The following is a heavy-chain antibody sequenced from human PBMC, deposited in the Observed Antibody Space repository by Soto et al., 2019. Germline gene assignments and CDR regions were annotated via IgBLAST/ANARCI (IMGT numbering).Heavy chain of an antibody. CDR1: GFTLDDYA. CDR3: AKDSYVMLGGTHIDF. D-gene: IGHD1-26*01. CDR2: ISWNGDSS. J-gene: IGHJ4*02. V-gene: IGHV3-9*01. Sequence: GGSLRLFDVVSGFTLDDYAMRCVRRAPWKCLEWVSGISWNGDSSGYADSVKGRVTISRDKAKNSLCLQINSLRADETALYFCAKDSYVMLGGTHIDFWGRGTLVTVYS.